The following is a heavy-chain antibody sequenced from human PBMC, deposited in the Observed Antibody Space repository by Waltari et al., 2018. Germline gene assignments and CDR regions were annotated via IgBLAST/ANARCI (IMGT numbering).Heavy chain of an antibody. V-gene: IGHV3-21*01. CDR1: GFTFSSYS. Sequence: EVQLVESGGGLVKPGGSLRLSCAASGFTFSSYSMNWVRQAPGKGLEWVSSISSSSSYRYYADSVKGRFTISRDNAKNSLYLQMNSLRAEDTAVYYCARDTLSGPIDYWGQGTLVTVSS. D-gene: IGHD6-19*01. CDR3: ARDTLSGPIDY. CDR2: ISSSSSYR. J-gene: IGHJ4*02.